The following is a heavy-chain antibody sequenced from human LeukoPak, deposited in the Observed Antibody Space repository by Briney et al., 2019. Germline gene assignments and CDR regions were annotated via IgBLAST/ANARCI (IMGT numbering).Heavy chain of an antibody. D-gene: IGHD3-10*01. CDR3: AKDLRYMVRGVKDAFDI. J-gene: IGHJ3*02. Sequence: GGSLRLSCAASEFNFSSYAMNWVRQAPGKGLEWVSGISGGGGSTYYADSVKGRFTISRDNSKNALYLQMNSLRAEDTAVYYCAKDLRYMVRGVKDAFDIWGQGTMVTVSS. CDR2: ISGGGGST. CDR1: EFNFSSYA. V-gene: IGHV3-23*01.